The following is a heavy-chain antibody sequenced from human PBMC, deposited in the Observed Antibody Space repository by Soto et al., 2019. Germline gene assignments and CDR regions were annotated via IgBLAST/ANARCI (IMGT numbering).Heavy chain of an antibody. CDR1: GYTFTSYA. V-gene: IGHV1-3*01. Sequence: ASVKVSCKASGYTFTSYAMHWVRQAPGQRLEWMGWINAGNNNIKYLQKFQGRVTMTTDTSTSTAYMELRSLRSDDTAVYYCARVALITDAFDIRGQGTMVTVSS. J-gene: IGHJ3*02. CDR3: ARVALITDAFDI. CDR2: INAGNNNI. D-gene: IGHD1-20*01.